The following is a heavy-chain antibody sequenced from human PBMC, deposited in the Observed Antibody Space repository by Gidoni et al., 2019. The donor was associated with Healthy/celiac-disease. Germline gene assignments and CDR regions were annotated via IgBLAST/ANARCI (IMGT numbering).Heavy chain of an antibody. CDR1: GFSLSNARMG. V-gene: IGHV2-26*01. CDR2: IFSNDEK. D-gene: IGHD2-15*01. J-gene: IGHJ4*02. CDR3: ARRTRGDCSGGSCNYYFDY. Sequence: QVTLKESGPVLVKPTETLTLTCTVSGFSLSNARMGVSWIRQPPGKALEWLAHIFSNDEKSYSTSLKSRLTISKDTSKSQVVLTMTNMDPVDTATYYCARRTRGDCSGGSCNYYFDYWGQGTLVTVSS.